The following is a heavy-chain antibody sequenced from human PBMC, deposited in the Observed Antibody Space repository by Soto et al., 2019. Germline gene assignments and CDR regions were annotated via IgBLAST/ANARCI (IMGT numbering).Heavy chain of an antibody. J-gene: IGHJ4*02. CDR3: AIEVWGRGGYYLDS. Sequence: QVHVVQSGAEVKKPGSSVKVTCKAFGGTFNSFGINCVRQAPGQGLEWMGVIIPVFGTTKYAQKFRDRVTLVADGSTSTSYMELSSLTSDDTAVYYCAIEVWGRGGYYLDSWGQGTLVTVSS. D-gene: IGHD7-27*01. V-gene: IGHV1-69*01. CDR1: GGTFNSFG. CDR2: IIPVFGTT.